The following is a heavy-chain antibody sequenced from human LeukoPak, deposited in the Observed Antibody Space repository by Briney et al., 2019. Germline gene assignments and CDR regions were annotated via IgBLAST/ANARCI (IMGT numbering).Heavy chain of an antibody. J-gene: IGHJ4*02. CDR1: GFTFSSYG. Sequence: GGSLRLSCAASGFTFSSYGMHWVRQAPGKGLEWVAVISYDGSNKYYADSVKGRFTISRDNSKNTLYLQMNSPRAEDTAVYYCAKAGIYGDYPTDNNFYDYWGQGTLVTVSS. CDR3: AKAGIYGDYPTDNNFYDY. D-gene: IGHD4-17*01. V-gene: IGHV3-30*18. CDR2: ISYDGSNK.